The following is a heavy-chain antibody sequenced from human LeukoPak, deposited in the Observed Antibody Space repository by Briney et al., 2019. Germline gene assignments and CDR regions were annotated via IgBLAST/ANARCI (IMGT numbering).Heavy chain of an antibody. V-gene: IGHV4-59*08. J-gene: IGHJ4*02. D-gene: IGHD6-13*01. CDR3: ASYSSTWPNHYFDS. CDR2: IFYSGST. CDR1: GGSISSYY. Sequence: PSETLSLTCTVPGGSISSYYWSWIRQPPGKGLEWIGYIFYSGSTNYNPSLKSRVTISVDTSKNQFSLKLSSVTAADTAVYYCASYSSTWPNHYFDSWGQGTLVTVSS.